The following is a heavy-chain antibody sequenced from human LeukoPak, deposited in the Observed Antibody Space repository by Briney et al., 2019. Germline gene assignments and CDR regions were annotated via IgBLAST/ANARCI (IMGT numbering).Heavy chain of an antibody. V-gene: IGHV5-51*01. J-gene: IGHJ4*02. CDR2: IYPGDSDT. Sequence: GESLKISCKGSGYSFTSYWIGWVRQMPGKGLEWMGIIYPGDSDTRYSPSLQGQVTISADKSISTAYLQWSSLKASDTAMYYCARFYDYVWGSYRATSYYFDYWGQGTLVTVSS. CDR3: ARFYDYVWGSYRATSYYFDY. CDR1: GYSFTSYW. D-gene: IGHD3-16*02.